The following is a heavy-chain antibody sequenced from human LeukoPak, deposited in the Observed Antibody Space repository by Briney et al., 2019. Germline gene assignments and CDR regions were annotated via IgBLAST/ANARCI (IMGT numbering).Heavy chain of an antibody. CDR2: IYYSGST. CDR3: ARDLGYYDSSGYFDY. V-gene: IGHV4-31*03. Sequence: PSETLSLTCTVSGGSISSSSYYWSWIRQHPGKGLEWIGYIYYSGSTYYNPSLKSRVTISVDTSKNQFSLKLSSVTAADTAVYYCARDLGYYDSSGYFDYWGQGTLVTVSS. CDR1: GGSISSSSYY. D-gene: IGHD3-22*01. J-gene: IGHJ4*02.